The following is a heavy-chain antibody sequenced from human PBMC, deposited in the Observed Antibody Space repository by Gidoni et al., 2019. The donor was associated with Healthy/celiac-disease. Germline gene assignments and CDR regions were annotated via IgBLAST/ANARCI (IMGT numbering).Heavy chain of an antibody. CDR1: GGPLSSRNYY. J-gene: IGHJ4*02. CDR2: IDYSGST. D-gene: IGHD4-17*01. Sequence: QLQLQVSGPALVKPSETLSLTCTVSGGPLSSRNYYWGLIRQPPGEGLEWIGSIDYSGSTYDNTSYKSRVTISVDTSKNQFSLKLSSVTAADTAVDYCARHPHEDHGDYGRFDWGQGTLVTVSS. V-gene: IGHV4-39*01. CDR3: ARHPHEDHGDYGRFD.